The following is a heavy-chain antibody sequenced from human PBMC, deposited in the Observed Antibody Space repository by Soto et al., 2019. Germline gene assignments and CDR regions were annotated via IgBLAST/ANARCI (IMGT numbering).Heavy chain of an antibody. D-gene: IGHD6-6*01. V-gene: IGHV4-34*01. CDR1: GGSFSGYY. CDR3: ARSGESGRKIAARHY. J-gene: IGHJ4*02. Sequence: SETLSLTCAVYGGSFSGYYWSWIRQPPGKGLEWIGEINHSGSTNYNPSLKSRVTISVDTSKNQFSLKLSSVTAADTAVYYCARSGESGRKIAARHYWGQGTLVTVSS. CDR2: INHSGST.